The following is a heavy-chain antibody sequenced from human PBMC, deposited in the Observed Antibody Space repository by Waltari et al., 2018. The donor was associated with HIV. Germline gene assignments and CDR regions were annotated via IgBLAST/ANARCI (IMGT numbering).Heavy chain of an antibody. CDR1: GLTFTGNY. V-gene: IGHV1-2*02. J-gene: IGHJ6*02. CDR3: AREKKLGLDGMDV. CDR2: INANTGGT. D-gene: IGHD3-16*01. Sequence: QDQLVQSGDEVKKPGASVKVPCKASGLTFTGNYIHWVRQAPGQGPEWMAWINANTGGTNSAQKFQGRVTVTRDTSGTTAFMELSGLRYDDTAVYYCAREKKLGLDGMDVWGQGTTVIVSS.